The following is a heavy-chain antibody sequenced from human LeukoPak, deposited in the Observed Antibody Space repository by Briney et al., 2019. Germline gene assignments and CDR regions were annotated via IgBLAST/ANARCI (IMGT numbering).Heavy chain of an antibody. J-gene: IGHJ4*02. CDR1: GFTFSTYA. Sequence: PGGSLRLSCAASGFTFSTYAMSWVRQAPGKGLEWVSAISGSGITTYYADSVKGRFTISRDNSKNTLYLQMNSQRAEDTAVYYCAKDRRSSGHPFDYWGQGTLVTVSS. D-gene: IGHD3-22*01. CDR2: ISGSGITT. V-gene: IGHV3-23*01. CDR3: AKDRRSSGHPFDY.